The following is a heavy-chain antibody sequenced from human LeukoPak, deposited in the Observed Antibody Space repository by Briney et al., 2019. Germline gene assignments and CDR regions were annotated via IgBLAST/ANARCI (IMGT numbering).Heavy chain of an antibody. CDR1: GGTFSSYA. CDR2: IIPIFGTA. CDR3: ARGVGSGWYVGYFDY. V-gene: IGHV1-69*01. J-gene: IGHJ4*02. D-gene: IGHD6-19*01. Sequence: PGSSVTVSCKASGGTFSSYAISWVRQAPGQGLEWMGGIIPIFGTANYAQKFQGRVTITADESTSTAYMELSSLRSEDTAVYYCARGVGSGWYVGYFDYWGQGTLVTVSS.